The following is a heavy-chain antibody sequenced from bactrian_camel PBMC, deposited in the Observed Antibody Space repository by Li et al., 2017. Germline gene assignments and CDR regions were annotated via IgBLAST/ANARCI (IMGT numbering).Heavy chain of an antibody. Sequence: VQLVESGGGSVQAGGSLELSCAASGDTVGRYFMAWFRQIPGEEREGVAAIDDGDWTRYIGGVKGRFTISQDNAKDMHLQMNNLEPEDTGMYYCAADPSSWCKASRTGLSEYNYFGQGTQVTVS. CDR2: IDDGDWT. CDR1: GDTVGRYF. J-gene: IGHJ4*01. V-gene: IGHV3S55*01. D-gene: IGHD6*01.